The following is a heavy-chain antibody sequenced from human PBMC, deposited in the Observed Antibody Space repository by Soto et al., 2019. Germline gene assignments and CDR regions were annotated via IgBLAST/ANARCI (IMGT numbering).Heavy chain of an antibody. CDR3: ARESRYCSGGSCYFLPGIDY. J-gene: IGHJ4*02. V-gene: IGHV1-69*12. D-gene: IGHD2-15*01. Sequence: QVQLVQSGAEVKKPGSSVKVSCKASGGTFSSYAISWVRQAPGQGLEWMGGIIPIFGTANYAQKFQGRVMITAEESTSTAYMVLSSLRSEDTAVYYCARESRYCSGGSCYFLPGIDYWGQGTLVTVSS. CDR2: IIPIFGTA. CDR1: GGTFSSYA.